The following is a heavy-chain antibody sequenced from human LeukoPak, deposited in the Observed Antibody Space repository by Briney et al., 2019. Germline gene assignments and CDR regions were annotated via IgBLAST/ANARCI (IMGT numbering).Heavy chain of an antibody. D-gene: IGHD3-9*01. J-gene: IGHJ6*02. V-gene: IGHV1-2*02. CDR2: INPNSGGT. CDR1: GYTFTGYY. Sequence: ASVKVSCKASGYTFTGYYMHWVRQAPGQGLEWMGWINPNSGGTNYAQKFQGRVTMTRDTSISTVYMELSSLRSEDTAVYYCARDRGYYDILTGYYYYYYGMDVWGQGTTVTVSS. CDR3: ARDRGYYDILTGYYYYYYGMDV.